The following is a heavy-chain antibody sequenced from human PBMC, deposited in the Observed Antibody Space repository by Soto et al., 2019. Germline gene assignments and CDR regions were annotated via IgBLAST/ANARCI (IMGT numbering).Heavy chain of an antibody. CDR3: ASHIITMDRGVISG. D-gene: IGHD3-10*01. CDR2: IWYDGSNK. Sequence: GGSLRLSCAASGFTFSSYGMHWVRQAPGKGLEWVAVIWYDGSNKYYADSVKGRFTISRDNSKNTLYLQMNSLRAEDTAVYYCASHIITMDRGVISGWGQGTLVTVSS. J-gene: IGHJ4*02. CDR1: GFTFSSYG. V-gene: IGHV3-33*01.